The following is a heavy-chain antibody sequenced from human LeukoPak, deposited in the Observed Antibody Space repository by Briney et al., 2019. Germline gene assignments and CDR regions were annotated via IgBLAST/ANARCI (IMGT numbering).Heavy chain of an antibody. J-gene: IGHJ3*02. D-gene: IGHD1-26*01. V-gene: IGHV3-30-3*01. CDR3: AREGSWSWETQRKDASDI. Sequence: GGSLRLSCAASGFTFSSYAMHWVRQAPGKGLEWVAVISYDGSNKYYADSVKGRFTISRDNSKNTLYLQMNSLRAEDTAVYYCAREGSWSWETQRKDASDIWGQGTMVTVSS. CDR1: GFTFSSYA. CDR2: ISYDGSNK.